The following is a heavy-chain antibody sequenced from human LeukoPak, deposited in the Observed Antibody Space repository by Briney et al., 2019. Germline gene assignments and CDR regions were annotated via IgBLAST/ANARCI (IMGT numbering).Heavy chain of an antibody. Sequence: ASVKVSCKASGYTFTSYGISWVRQAPGQGLEWMGWISAYNGNTNYAQKLQGRVTMTTDTSTSTAYMELRSLRSDDTAVYYCATYGLGYCSGGGCYSPLELDYWGQGTLVTVSS. CDR3: ATYGLGYCSGGGCYSPLELDY. D-gene: IGHD2-15*01. V-gene: IGHV1-18*04. J-gene: IGHJ4*02. CDR2: ISAYNGNT. CDR1: GYTFTSYG.